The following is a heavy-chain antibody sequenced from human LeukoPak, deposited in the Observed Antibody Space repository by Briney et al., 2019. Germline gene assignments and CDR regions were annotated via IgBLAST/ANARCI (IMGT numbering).Heavy chain of an antibody. CDR2: ISSSGSTI. CDR1: GFTFSDYY. CDR3: AKDRGIIPYYFDY. J-gene: IGHJ4*02. Sequence: GGSLRLSCAASGFTFSDYYMSWIRQAPGKGLEWVSYISSSGSTIYYADSVKGRFTISRDNAKNSLYLQMNSLRAEDTALYYCAKDRGIIPYYFDYWGQGTLVTVSS. D-gene: IGHD3-16*01. V-gene: IGHV3-11*01.